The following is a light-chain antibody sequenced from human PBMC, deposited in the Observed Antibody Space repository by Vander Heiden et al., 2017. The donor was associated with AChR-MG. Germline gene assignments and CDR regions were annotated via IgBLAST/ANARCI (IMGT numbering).Light chain of an antibody. J-gene: IGKJ4*01. Sequence: EIVLTQSPATLSLSPGERATLSCRARQNIATYLAWYQQKPGQAPRLLIYDASDRAPGVPARFSGSGSGTDFTLTISSLEAEDFAVYYCHQRTNWLPLTFGGGTKVEFK. CDR1: QNIATY. CDR3: HQRTNWLPLT. V-gene: IGKV3-11*01. CDR2: DAS.